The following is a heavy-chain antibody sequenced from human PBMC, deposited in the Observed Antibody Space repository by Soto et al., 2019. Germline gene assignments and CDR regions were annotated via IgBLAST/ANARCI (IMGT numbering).Heavy chain of an antibody. CDR3: AISMIVVFPMDV. CDR1: GFTCSSYS. D-gene: IGHD3-22*01. J-gene: IGHJ6*02. Sequence: EVQLVESGGGLVKPGGSLRLSCAASGFTCSSYSMNWGRQAPGKGLEWVSSISSSSSYIYYADSVKGRFSISRDNAKNSLYLQMNILRAEDTAVYYCAISMIVVFPMDVWGQGTTVTVSS. CDR2: ISSSSSYI. V-gene: IGHV3-21*01.